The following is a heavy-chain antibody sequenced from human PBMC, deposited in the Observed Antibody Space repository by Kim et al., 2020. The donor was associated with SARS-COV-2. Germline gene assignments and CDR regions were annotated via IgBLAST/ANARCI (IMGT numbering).Heavy chain of an antibody. J-gene: IGHJ3*02. CDR2: IDPSDSYT. CDR3: ARRRMVRGVNDAFDI. Sequence: GESLKISCKGSGYSFTSYWISWVRQMPGKGLEWMGRIDPSDSYTNYSPSFQGHVTIPADKSISTAYLQWSSLKASDTAMYYCARRRMVRGVNDAFDIWGQGTMVTVSS. V-gene: IGHV5-10-1*01. CDR1: GYSFTSYW. D-gene: IGHD3-10*01.